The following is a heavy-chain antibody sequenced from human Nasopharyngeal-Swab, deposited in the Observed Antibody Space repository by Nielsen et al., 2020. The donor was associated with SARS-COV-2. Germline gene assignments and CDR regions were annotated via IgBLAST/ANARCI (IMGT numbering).Heavy chain of an antibody. CDR3: ARDHLYCSGGSCYRNYYGMDV. V-gene: IGHV3-30-3*01. Sequence: WIRQPPGKGLEWVAVISYDGINKYYPDSVKGRFTISRDNSKNTLYLQMNSLRAEDTAVYYCARDHLYCSGGSCYRNYYGMDVWGQGTTVTVSS. CDR2: ISYDGINK. D-gene: IGHD2-15*01. J-gene: IGHJ6*02.